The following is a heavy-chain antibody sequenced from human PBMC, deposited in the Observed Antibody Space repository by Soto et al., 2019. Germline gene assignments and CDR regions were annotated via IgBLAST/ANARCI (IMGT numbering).Heavy chain of an antibody. D-gene: IGHD1-7*01. CDR3: ATDYLELRGDDY. J-gene: IGHJ4*02. CDR2: FDPEDGET. V-gene: IGHV1-24*01. CDR1: GYTLTELS. Sequence: ASVKVSCKVSGYTLTELSMHWVRQAPGKGLEWMGGFDPEDGETIYAQKFQGRVTMTEDTSTDTAYMELSSLRSEDTAVYYCATDYLELRGDDYWGQGTLVTVSS.